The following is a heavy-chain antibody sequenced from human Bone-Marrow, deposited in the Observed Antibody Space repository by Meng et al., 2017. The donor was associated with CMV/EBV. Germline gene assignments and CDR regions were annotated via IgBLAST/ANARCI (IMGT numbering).Heavy chain of an antibody. D-gene: IGHD3-3*01. CDR1: GGSVSSGSYY. CDR2: IYYSGST. J-gene: IGHJ2*01. Sequence: GSLRLSCTVSGGSVSSGSYYWSWIRQPPGKGLEWIGYIYYSGSTNYNPSLKSRVTISVDTSRYQFSLKLSSVTAADTAVYYCARHAPYYDFWSGYDKGYFDLWGRGTLVTVSS. V-gene: IGHV4-61*01. CDR3: ARHAPYYDFWSGYDKGYFDL.